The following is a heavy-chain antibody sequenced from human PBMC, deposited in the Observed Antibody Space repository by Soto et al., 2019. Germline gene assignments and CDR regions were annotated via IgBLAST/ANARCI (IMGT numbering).Heavy chain of an antibody. J-gene: IGHJ4*02. CDR3: AKAAGMTTVTTSDY. CDR2: ISWNSGSI. D-gene: IGHD4-17*01. CDR1: GFTFDDYA. Sequence: EVQLVESGGGLVQPGRSLRLSCAASGFTFDDYAMHWVRQAPGKGLEWVSGISWNSGSIGYVDSVKGRFTISRDNAKNSLYLQMNSLRAEDTALYYCAKAAGMTTVTTSDYWGQGTLVTVSS. V-gene: IGHV3-9*01.